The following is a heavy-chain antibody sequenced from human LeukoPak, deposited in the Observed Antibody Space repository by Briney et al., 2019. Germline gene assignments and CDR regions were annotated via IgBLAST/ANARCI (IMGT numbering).Heavy chain of an antibody. CDR2: ISGSGGST. CDR3: AKDTTDSSVYYLDY. D-gene: IGHD1-14*01. J-gene: IGHJ4*02. V-gene: IGHV3-23*01. CDR1: GFTFSSYG. Sequence: GGTLRLSCAASGFTFSSYGMSWVRQAPGKGLEWVSAISGSGGSTYYADSVKGRFTISRDNSKNTLYLQMNSLRAEDTAVYYCAKDTTDSSVYYLDYWGQGTLVTVSS.